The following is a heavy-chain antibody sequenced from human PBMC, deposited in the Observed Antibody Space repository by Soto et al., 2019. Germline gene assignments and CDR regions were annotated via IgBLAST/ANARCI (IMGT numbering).Heavy chain of an antibody. V-gene: IGHV4-34*01. CDR3: ARGRNYDFWSGRRAGLYYYYYLDV. J-gene: IGHJ6*03. CDR2: INHSGST. Sequence: QVQLQQWGAGLLKPSETLSLTCAVYGGSFSGYYWSWIRQPPGKGLEWIGEINHSGSTNYNPSRKSRVTISVDTSKNQFSLKLSSVTAADTAVYYCARGRNYDFWSGRRAGLYYYYYLDVWGKGTTVTVAS. D-gene: IGHD3-3*01. CDR1: GGSFSGYY.